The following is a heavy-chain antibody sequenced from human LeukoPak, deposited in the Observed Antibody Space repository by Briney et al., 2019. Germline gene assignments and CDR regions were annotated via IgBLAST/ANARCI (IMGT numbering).Heavy chain of an antibody. CDR1: GYTFTSYG. V-gene: IGHV1-18*04. CDR3: AAIITGTVWGPGSN. J-gene: IGHJ4*02. CDR2: ISAYNGNT. Sequence: GASVKVSCKASGYTFTSYGIGWVRQAPGQGLEWMGWISAYNGNTNYAQKFQGRVTMTTDTSTSTAYMELSSLRSEDTAVYYCAAIITGTVWGPGSNWGQGTLVTVSS. D-gene: IGHD1-7*01.